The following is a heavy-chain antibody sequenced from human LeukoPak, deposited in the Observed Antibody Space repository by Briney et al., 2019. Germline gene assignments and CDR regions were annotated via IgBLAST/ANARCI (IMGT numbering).Heavy chain of an antibody. CDR1: GGSFSDYY. V-gene: IGHV4-34*01. CDR2: VKHPGGT. D-gene: IGHD6-19*01. Sequence: SETLSLTCAVYGGSFSDYYWAWIRQPPGEGLEWIGEVKHPGGTNYNPSLRGRVAISVDTSKNQFSLRLTSVTAADTSVFYCARGRGYSSGWGHYYYSLDVWGQGTAVTVSS. CDR3: ARGRGYSSGWGHYYYSLDV. J-gene: IGHJ6*02.